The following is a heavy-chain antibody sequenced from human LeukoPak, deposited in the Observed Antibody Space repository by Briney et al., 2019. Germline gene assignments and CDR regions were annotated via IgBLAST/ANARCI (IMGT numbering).Heavy chain of an antibody. V-gene: IGHV3-30-3*01. CDR2: ISYDGSNK. CDR1: GFTFSSYA. D-gene: IGHD6-19*01. J-gene: IGHJ4*02. Sequence: GGSLRLSCAASGFTFSSYAMHWVRQAPGKGLEWVAVISYDGSNKYYADSVKSRFTISRDNSKNTLYRQMNSLRAEDTAVYYCARSYLKNAGRAVAGRFSSGYWGQGTLVTVSS. CDR3: ARSYLKNAGRAVAGRFSSGY.